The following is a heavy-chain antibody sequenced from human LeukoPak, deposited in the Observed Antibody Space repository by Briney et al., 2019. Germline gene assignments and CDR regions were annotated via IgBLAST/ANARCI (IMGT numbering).Heavy chain of an antibody. CDR3: ARDKPVRNSYGSVFDY. D-gene: IGHD5-18*01. V-gene: IGHV3-7*05. CDR1: GFTFNTYW. J-gene: IGHJ4*02. CDR2: IKEDGSEK. Sequence: PGGSLRLSCAASGFTFNTYWMSWVRQAPGKGLEWVANIKEDGSEKYYVDSVKGRFTISRDNAKNSLYLQMNSLRAEDTAVYYCARDKPVRNSYGSVFDYWGQGTLVTVSS.